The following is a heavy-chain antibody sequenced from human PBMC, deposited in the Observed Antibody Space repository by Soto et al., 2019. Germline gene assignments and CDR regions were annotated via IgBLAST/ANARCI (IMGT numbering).Heavy chain of an antibody. CDR1: GFTFSSYS. J-gene: IGHJ4*02. CDR3: ARPPTTVTTNYLDY. Sequence: LRLSCAASGFTFSSYSMNWVRQAPGKGLEWVSSISSSSSYIYYADSVKGRFTISRDNAKNSLYLQMNSLRAEDTAVYYCARPPTTVTTNYLDYWGQGTLVTVSS. D-gene: IGHD4-17*01. V-gene: IGHV3-21*01. CDR2: ISSSSSYI.